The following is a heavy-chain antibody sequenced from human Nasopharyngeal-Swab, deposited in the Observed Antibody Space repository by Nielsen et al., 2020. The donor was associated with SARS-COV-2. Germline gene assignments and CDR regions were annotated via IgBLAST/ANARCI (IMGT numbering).Heavy chain of an antibody. CDR1: GYTLTELS. D-gene: IGHD3-10*01. J-gene: IGHJ1*01. CDR2: FDPEDGET. V-gene: IGHV1-24*01. CDR3: ARGGEVLLWFGESFQY. Sequence: ASVKVSCKVSGYTLTELSMHWVRQAPGKGLEWMGGFDPEDGETIYAQKFQGRVTMTEDTSTDTAYMELRSLRSDDTAVYYCARGGEVLLWFGESFQYWGQGTLVTVSS.